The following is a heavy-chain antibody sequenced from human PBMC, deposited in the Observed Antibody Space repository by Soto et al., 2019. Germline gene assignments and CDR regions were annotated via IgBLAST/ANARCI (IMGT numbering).Heavy chain of an antibody. CDR1: GYTXTIYD. D-gene: IGHD3-10*01. CDR2: MNPNSGNT. Sequence: ASVKVXCKASGYTXTIYDINWVRQATGQGFEWMGWMNPNSGNTGYAQKFQGRVTMTRNTSISTAYMELSSLRSEDTAVYYCARGGVFFFAAPTNPFDYWGQGTLVTVSS. J-gene: IGHJ4*02. V-gene: IGHV1-8*01. CDR3: ARGGVFFFAAPTNPFDY.